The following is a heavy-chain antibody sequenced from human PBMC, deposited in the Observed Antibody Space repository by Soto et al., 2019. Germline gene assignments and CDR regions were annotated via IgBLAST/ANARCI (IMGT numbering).Heavy chain of an antibody. CDR1: GFTFSSYW. D-gene: IGHD3-10*01. CDR3: ARDVSPLWYYGSGSLFDY. V-gene: IGHV3-74*01. CDR2: INSDGSST. Sequence: GGSLRLSCAASGFTFSSYWMHWVRQAPGKGLVWVSRINSDGSSTSYADSVKGRFTISRDNAKNTLYLQMNSLRAEDTAVYYCARDVSPLWYYGSGSLFDYWGQGTLVTVSS. J-gene: IGHJ4*02.